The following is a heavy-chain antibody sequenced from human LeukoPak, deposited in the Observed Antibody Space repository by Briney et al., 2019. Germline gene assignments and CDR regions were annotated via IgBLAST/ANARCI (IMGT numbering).Heavy chain of an antibody. Sequence: GGSLRLSCAASGFTFSSYAMSWVRQAPGKGLEWVSAISGSGGSTYYADSVKGRFTISRDNSKNTLYLQMNSLRAEDTAVYYCARDRSSSSWYVGFDYWGQGTLVTVSS. D-gene: IGHD6-13*01. CDR3: ARDRSSSSWYVGFDY. V-gene: IGHV3-23*01. CDR2: ISGSGGST. CDR1: GFTFSSYA. J-gene: IGHJ4*02.